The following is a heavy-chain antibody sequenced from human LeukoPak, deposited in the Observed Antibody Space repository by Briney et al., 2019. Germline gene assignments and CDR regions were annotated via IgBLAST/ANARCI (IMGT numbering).Heavy chain of an antibody. CDR1: GFTFSSYA. Sequence: GGSLRLSCAASGFTFSSYAMSWVRQAPGKGLGWVSAISGSGGSTYYADSVKGRFTISRDNSKNTLYLQMNSLRAEDTAVYYCAKDGDPYYGDYAPYYFDYWGQGTLVTVSS. CDR2: ISGSGGST. D-gene: IGHD4-17*01. CDR3: AKDGDPYYGDYAPYYFDY. V-gene: IGHV3-23*01. J-gene: IGHJ4*02.